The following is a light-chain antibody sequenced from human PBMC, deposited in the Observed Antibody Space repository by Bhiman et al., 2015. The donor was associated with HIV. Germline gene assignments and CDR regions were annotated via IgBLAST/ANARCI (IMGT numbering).Light chain of an antibody. CDR1: SSNIGNNY. CDR2: ENN. J-gene: IGLJ3*02. CDR3: QSYDSSLSGWV. Sequence: QSVLTQPPSVSAAPGQKVTISCSGSSSNIGNNYVSWYQQLPGTAPKLLIFENNKRPSGIPDRFSGSKSGTSASLAITGLQAEDEADYYCQSYDSSLSGWVFGGGTKLTVL. V-gene: IGLV1-51*02.